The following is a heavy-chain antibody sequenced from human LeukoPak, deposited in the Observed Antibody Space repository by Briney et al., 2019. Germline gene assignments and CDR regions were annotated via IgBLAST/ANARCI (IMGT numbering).Heavy chain of an antibody. V-gene: IGHV4-59*08. CDR3: ARQWELRGWFDP. J-gene: IGHJ5*02. D-gene: IGHD1-26*01. CDR1: GGSFSGYY. Sequence: SETLSLTCAVYGGSFSGYYWSWIRQPPGKGLEWIGYIYYSGSTNYNPSLKSRVTISVDTSKNQFSLRLSSVTAADTAVYYCARQWELRGWFDPWGQGTLVTVSS. CDR2: IYYSGST.